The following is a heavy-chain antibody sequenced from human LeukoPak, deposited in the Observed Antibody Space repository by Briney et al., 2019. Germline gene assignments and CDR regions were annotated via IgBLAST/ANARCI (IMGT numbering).Heavy chain of an antibody. V-gene: IGHV4-59*01. D-gene: IGHD1-26*01. J-gene: IGHJ3*02. CDR1: GGSISSYY. CDR3: AGQGVGATTSRAFDI. Sequence: SETLSLTCTVSGGSISSYYWSWIRQPPGKGLEWIGYIYYSGSTNYNPSLKSRVTISVDTSKNQFSLKLSSVTAADTAVYYCAGQGVGATTSRAFDIWGQGTMVTVSS. CDR2: IYYSGST.